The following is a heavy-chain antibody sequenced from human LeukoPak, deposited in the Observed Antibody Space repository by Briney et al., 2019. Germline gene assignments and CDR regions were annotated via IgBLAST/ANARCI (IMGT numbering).Heavy chain of an antibody. J-gene: IGHJ4*02. CDR1: GYTFTSYG. CDR3: ARDSARPVGATGPAFDY. V-gene: IGHV1-18*01. Sequence: GASVKVSCKASGYTFTSYGISWVRQAPGLGLEWMGWISAYNGNTNYAQKLQGRVTMSTDTSTSTAYMELKSLRSDDTAVYYCARDSARPVGATGPAFDYWGQGTLVTVSS. D-gene: IGHD1-26*01. CDR2: ISAYNGNT.